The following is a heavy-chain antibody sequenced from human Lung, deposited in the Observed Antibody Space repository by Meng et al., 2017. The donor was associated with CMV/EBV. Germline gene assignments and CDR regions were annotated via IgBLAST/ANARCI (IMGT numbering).Heavy chain of an antibody. CDR3: ARGLEGGGNSPY. Sequence: SVTVSFKASGGTFSSYAISWVRQAPGQGLEWMGGIIPIFGTANYAQKLQGRVTITTDESTSTAYMELSSLRSEDTAVYYCARGLEGGGNSPYWGQGTLVXVSS. J-gene: IGHJ4*02. V-gene: IGHV1-69*05. D-gene: IGHD4-23*01. CDR1: GGTFSSYA. CDR2: IIPIFGTA.